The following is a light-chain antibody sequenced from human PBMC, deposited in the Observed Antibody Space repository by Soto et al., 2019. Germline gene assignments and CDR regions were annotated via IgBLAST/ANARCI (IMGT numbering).Light chain of an antibody. CDR2: AAS. J-gene: IGKJ4*01. Sequence: DVQMTQSPSSLSASVGDRVTITCRASQGIAPYLAWFQQKPGKVPKLLIYAASTLQSGVPSRFSGSGSGTDFTLTISSLQPEDVGTYYCQKYSSAPPSFGGGTKVEIK. V-gene: IGKV1-27*01. CDR3: QKYSSAPPS. CDR1: QGIAPY.